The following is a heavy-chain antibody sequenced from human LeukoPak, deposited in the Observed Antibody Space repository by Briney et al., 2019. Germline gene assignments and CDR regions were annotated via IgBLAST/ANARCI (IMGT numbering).Heavy chain of an antibody. Sequence: SETLSLTCTVSGGSISSSSYFWGWIRQPPGKGLEWIGSIYYSGSTYYNPSLKSRVTMSVDTSKNQFSLKLSSVTAADTAVYYCARVHYGYAYYYYGVDVWGQGTTVTVSS. D-gene: IGHD5-12*01. CDR1: GGSISSSSYF. J-gene: IGHJ6*02. CDR2: IYYSGST. CDR3: ARVHYGYAYYYYGVDV. V-gene: IGHV4-39*07.